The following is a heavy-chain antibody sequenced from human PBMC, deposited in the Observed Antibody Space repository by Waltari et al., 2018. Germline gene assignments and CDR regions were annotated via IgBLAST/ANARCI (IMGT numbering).Heavy chain of an antibody. CDR2: ISNDESKI. V-gene: IGHV3-30*18. CDR3: AKDNPVVSY. J-gene: IGHJ4*01. Sequence: QVQLVESGGGVVQPGRSRRLSRAASGFTFSSHGMHWVRQVPGKGLEWVAIISNDESKIHYAESVKGRFTISRDNSKNTLYLQMNSLRTEDTALYYCAKDNPVVSYWGLGTLVTVAS. CDR1: GFTFSSHG.